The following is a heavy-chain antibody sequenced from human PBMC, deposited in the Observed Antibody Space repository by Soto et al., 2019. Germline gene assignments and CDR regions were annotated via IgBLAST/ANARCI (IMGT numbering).Heavy chain of an antibody. J-gene: IGHJ4*02. CDR3: AKSGVATLGLSY. V-gene: IGHV3-74*01. CDR2: INTDGSST. CDR1: GFTFSSFW. D-gene: IGHD3-3*01. Sequence: EVQLVESGGGLVQPGGSLRLSCAVSGFTFSSFWMHWVRQAPGEGLVWVSRINTDGSSTSYADSVKGRFTISRDNAKNTLYLQMNSLRVEDTAMYYCAKSGVATLGLSYWGQGTLVTVSS.